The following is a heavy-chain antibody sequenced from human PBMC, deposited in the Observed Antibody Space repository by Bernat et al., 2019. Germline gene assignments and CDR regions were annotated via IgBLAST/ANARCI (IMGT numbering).Heavy chain of an antibody. CDR3: AGHKDYSDC. J-gene: IGHJ4*02. Sequence: QVQLQESGPGLVKPSQTLSLTCTVSGGSISSSGSYWSWVRQHPGKGLEWVGYVYYSGTTYYNPSLKSRLTISVDTSKSQFSLKLSSVTAADTAMYYCAGHKDYSDCWGQGTLVTVSS. CDR2: VYYSGTT. V-gene: IGHV4-31*03. CDR1: GGSISSSGSY.